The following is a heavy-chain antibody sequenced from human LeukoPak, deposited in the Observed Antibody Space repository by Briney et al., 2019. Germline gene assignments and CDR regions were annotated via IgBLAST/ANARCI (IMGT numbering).Heavy chain of an antibody. V-gene: IGHV3-66*01. CDR2: IYSGGST. CDR1: GFTVCSNY. J-gene: IGHJ4*02. D-gene: IGHD3-10*01. CDR3: ARVARGALLDY. Sequence: PGGSLRLSCAASGFTVCSNYMSWVRQAPGKGLEWVSVIYSGGSTYYADSVKGRFTISRDNSKNTLYLQMNSLRAEDTAVYYCARVARGALLDYWGQGTLVTVSS.